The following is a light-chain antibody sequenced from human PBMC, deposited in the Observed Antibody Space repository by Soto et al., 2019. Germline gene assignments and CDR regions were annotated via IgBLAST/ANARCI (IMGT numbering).Light chain of an antibody. Sequence: EIVMTQSPATLSVSPGERATLSCRASQSVSSNLAWYQQKHGQAPRLRIYGASTRATAIPARFSGSGSGTEFTHSISSLQSEDFAVYYCQQYNTWPRTFGQGTKVDIK. J-gene: IGKJ1*01. CDR1: QSVSSN. CDR2: GAS. CDR3: QQYNTWPRT. V-gene: IGKV3-15*01.